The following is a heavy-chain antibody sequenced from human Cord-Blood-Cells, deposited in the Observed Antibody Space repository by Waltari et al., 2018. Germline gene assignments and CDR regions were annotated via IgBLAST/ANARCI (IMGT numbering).Heavy chain of an antibody. J-gene: IGHJ5*02. CDR3: ASHYYGSGSYYNH. D-gene: IGHD3-10*01. V-gene: IGHV3-7*01. CDR2: IKQDGSEK. CDR1: GFPFSSYW. Sequence: EVQLVESGGGLVQPGGSLRLSCAASGFPFSSYWMSWVRQAPGKGLEWGANIKQDGSEKYYVDSVKGRFTISRDNAKNSLYLQMNSLRAEDTAVYYCASHYYGSGSYYNHWGQGTLVTVSS.